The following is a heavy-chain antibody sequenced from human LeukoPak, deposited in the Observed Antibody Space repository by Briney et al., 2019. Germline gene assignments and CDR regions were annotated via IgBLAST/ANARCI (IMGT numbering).Heavy chain of an antibody. D-gene: IGHD3-9*01. V-gene: IGHV3-9*01. CDR2: ISWSSGSI. CDR1: GFIFDDYA. CDR3: AKDIGYDISRHASDI. J-gene: IGHJ3*02. Sequence: GGSLRLSCAASGFIFDDYAMHWVRQAPGKGLEWVSGISWSSGSIGYADSVKGGFTISRDNAKNSLYLQMNSLRAEDTALYYCAKDIGYDISRHASDIWGQGTMVTVSS.